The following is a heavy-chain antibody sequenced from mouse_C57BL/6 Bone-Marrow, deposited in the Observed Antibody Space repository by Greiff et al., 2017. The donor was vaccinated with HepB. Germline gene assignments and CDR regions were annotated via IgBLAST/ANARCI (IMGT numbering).Heavy chain of an antibody. Sequence: VQGVESGPELVKPGASVKISCKASGYAFSSSWMNWVKQRPGKGLEWIGRIYPGDGDTNYNGKFKGKATLTADKSSSTAYMQLSSLTSEDSAVYFCARSGNYYGSSYYYWGQGTTLTVSS. CDR2: IYPGDGDT. V-gene: IGHV1-82*01. CDR1: GYAFSSSW. J-gene: IGHJ2*01. CDR3: ARSGNYYGSSYYY. D-gene: IGHD1-1*01.